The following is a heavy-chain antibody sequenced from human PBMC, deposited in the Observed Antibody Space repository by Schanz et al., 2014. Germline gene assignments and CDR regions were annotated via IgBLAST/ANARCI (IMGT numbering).Heavy chain of an antibody. V-gene: IGHV3-23*04. CDR3: AKGRFGELSAFDI. D-gene: IGHD3-10*01. CDR1: GFTASSHS. J-gene: IGHJ3*02. CDR2: ISGSGGST. Sequence: EVQLVESGGGLVKPGGSLSLSCAASGFTASSHSMNWVRQAPGKGLEWVSTISGSGGSTYYADSVKGRFTISRDNSKNTLYLQMNSLRAEDTAVYYCAKGRFGELSAFDIWGQGTMVTVSS.